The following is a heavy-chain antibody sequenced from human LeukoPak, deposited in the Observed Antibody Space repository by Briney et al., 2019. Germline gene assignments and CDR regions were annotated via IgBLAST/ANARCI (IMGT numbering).Heavy chain of an antibody. CDR1: GGSISSTY. D-gene: IGHD6-13*01. CDR3: VGSSSWYYFDY. J-gene: IGHJ4*02. V-gene: IGHV4-34*01. CDR2: INHSGST. Sequence: SETLSLTCTVSGGSISSTYWSWIRQPPGKGLEWIGEINHSGSTNYNPSLKGRVTISVDTSKNQFSLKLSSVTAADTAVYYCVGSSSWYYFDYWGQGTLVTVSS.